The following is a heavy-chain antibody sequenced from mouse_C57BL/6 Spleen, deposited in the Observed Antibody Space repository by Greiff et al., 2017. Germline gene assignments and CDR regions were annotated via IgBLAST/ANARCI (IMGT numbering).Heavy chain of an antibody. V-gene: IGHV1-9*01. CDR1: GYTFTGYW. CDR2: ILPGSGST. D-gene: IGHD2-4*01. J-gene: IGHJ2*01. CDR3: ARPDDYDGDYFDY. Sequence: VQLQQSGAELMKPGASVKLSCKATGYTFTGYWIAWVKQRPGHGLEWIGEILPGSGSTNYHEKFKGKATFTADTSSNTAYMQLSSLTTADSAIYYCARPDDYDGDYFDYWGQGTTLTVSS.